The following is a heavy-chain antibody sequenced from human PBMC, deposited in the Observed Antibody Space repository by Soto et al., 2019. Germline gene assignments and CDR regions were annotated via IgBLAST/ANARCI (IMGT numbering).Heavy chain of an antibody. CDR1: GFTFSSYA. V-gene: IGHV3-30-3*01. J-gene: IGHJ4*02. Sequence: PGGSLRLSCAASGFTFSSYAMHWVRQAPGKGLEWVAVISYDGSNKYYADSVKGRFTISRDNSKNTLYLQMNSLRAEDTAVYYCARELGLTVTTIKNYFDYWGQGTLVTVSS. CDR3: ARELGLTVTTIKNYFDY. CDR2: ISYDGSNK. D-gene: IGHD4-17*01.